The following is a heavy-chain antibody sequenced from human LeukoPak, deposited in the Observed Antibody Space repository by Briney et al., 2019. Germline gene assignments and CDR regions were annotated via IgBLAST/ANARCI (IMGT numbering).Heavy chain of an antibody. J-gene: IGHJ4*02. Sequence: SETLSLTCTVSGGSISNYYWSWIRQPPGKGLEWIGYIDYSGSTNYNPSLKSRVTISVDTSKNQFSLKVSSVTAADTAVYYCARARTAFNYWGQGTLVTVSS. CDR3: ARARTAFNY. CDR2: IDYSGST. CDR1: GGSISNYY. V-gene: IGHV4-59*01. D-gene: IGHD5-18*01.